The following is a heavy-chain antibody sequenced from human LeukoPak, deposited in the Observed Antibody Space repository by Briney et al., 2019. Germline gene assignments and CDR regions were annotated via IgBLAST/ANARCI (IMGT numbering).Heavy chain of an antibody. CDR1: GFTFSSYW. CDR3: ARDLRYFDWFPSPDAFDI. CDR2: IKQDGSEE. J-gene: IGHJ3*02. V-gene: IGHV3-7*01. D-gene: IGHD3-9*01. Sequence: GGSLRLSCAASGFTFSSYWMSWVRQAPGKGLEWVANIKQDGSEEYYVDSVKGRFTISRDNAKNSLYLQMNSLRAEDTAVYYCARDLRYFDWFPSPDAFDIWGQGTMVTVSS.